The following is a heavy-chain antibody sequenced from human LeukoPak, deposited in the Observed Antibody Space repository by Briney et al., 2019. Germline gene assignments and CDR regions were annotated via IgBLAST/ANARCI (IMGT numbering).Heavy chain of an antibody. CDR2: INHSGST. Sequence: PSETLSFTCAVYGGSFSGYYWSWIRQPPGKGLEWIGEINHSGSTNYNPSLKSRVTISVDTSKNQFSLKLSSVTAADTAVYYCARGRRGEVADYWGQGTLVTVSS. V-gene: IGHV4-34*01. CDR1: GGSFSGYY. J-gene: IGHJ4*02. D-gene: IGHD3-16*01. CDR3: ARGRRGEVADY.